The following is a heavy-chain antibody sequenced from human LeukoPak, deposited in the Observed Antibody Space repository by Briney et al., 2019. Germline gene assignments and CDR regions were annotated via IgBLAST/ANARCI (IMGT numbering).Heavy chain of an antibody. CDR1: GYTLTELS. Sequence: ASVKVSCKVSGYTLTELSMHWVRQAPGKGLEWMGGFDPEDGEAIYAQKFQGRVTMTEDSSTGTAYMELSSLRSEDTAVYYCARGGNSLYLQSKHSYDGSAYFYGVNHWGQGTLVTVSS. CDR3: ARGGNSLYLQSKHSYDGSAYFYGVNH. CDR2: FDPEDGEA. V-gene: IGHV1-24*01. J-gene: IGHJ5*02. D-gene: IGHD3-22*01.